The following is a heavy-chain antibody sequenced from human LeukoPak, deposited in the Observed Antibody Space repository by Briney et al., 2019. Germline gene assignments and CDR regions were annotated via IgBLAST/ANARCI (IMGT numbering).Heavy chain of an antibody. J-gene: IGHJ2*01. V-gene: IGHV4-4*07. D-gene: IGHD2-21*02. Sequence: SETLSLTCTVSGGSISSYYWSWIRQPAGKGLEWIGRIYTSGSTNYNPSLKSRVTMSVDTSKNQFSLKLSSVTAADTAVYYCARHEYCGGDCSGWYFDLWGRGTLVTVSS. CDR1: GGSISSYY. CDR3: ARHEYCGGDCSGWYFDL. CDR2: IYTSGST.